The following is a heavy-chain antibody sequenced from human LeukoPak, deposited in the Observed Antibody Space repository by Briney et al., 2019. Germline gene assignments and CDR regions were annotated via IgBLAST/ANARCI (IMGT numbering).Heavy chain of an antibody. V-gene: IGHV3-23*01. D-gene: IGHD3-22*01. CDR1: GFTFSSYA. CDR3: AKDYYDSSGYYYEYFQH. CDR2: ISGSGGST. J-gene: IGHJ1*01. Sequence: GGSLRLSCAASGFTFSSYAMSWVRQAPGKGLEWVSAISGSGGSTYYTDSVKGRFTISRDNSKNTLYLQMNSLRAEDTAVYYCAKDYYDSSGYYYEYFQHWGQGTLVTVSS.